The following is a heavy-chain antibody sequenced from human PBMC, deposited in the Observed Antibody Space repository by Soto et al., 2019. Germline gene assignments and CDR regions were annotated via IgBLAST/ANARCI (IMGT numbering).Heavy chain of an antibody. CDR2: IYPGDSDT. CDR3: ARHPGSIFGASLENWFDP. CDR1: GYSFTSYW. Sequence: GESLKISCKGSGYSFTSYWIGWVRQMPGKGLEWMGIIYPGDSDTRYSPSFQGQVTISADKSISTAYLQWSSLKASDTAMYYCARHPGSIFGASLENWFDPWGQGTLVTVSS. J-gene: IGHJ5*02. D-gene: IGHD3-3*01. V-gene: IGHV5-51*01.